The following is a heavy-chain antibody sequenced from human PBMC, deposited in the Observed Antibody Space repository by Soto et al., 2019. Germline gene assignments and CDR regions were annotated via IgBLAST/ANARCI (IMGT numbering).Heavy chain of an antibody. V-gene: IGHV1-69*13. CDR1: GGTFSSYA. CDR2: IIPIFGTA. D-gene: IGHD2-2*01. J-gene: IGHJ3*02. CDR3: AIWGGGDIVLVPHTTHTDAFDI. Sequence: GASVKVSCKASGGTFSSYAISWVRQAPGQGLEWMGGIIPIFGTANYAQKFQGRVTITADESTSTAYMELSSLRSEDTAVYYCAIWGGGDIVLVPHTTHTDAFDIWGQGTMVTVSS.